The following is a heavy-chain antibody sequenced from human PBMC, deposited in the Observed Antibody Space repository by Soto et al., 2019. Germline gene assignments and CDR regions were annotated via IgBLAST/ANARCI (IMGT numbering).Heavy chain of an antibody. D-gene: IGHD1-20*01. J-gene: IGHJ6*02. CDR1: GYSFTSYG. Sequence: QIQLVQSGAEVKKPGASVKVSCKASGYSFTSYGISWVRQAPGQGLEWMGWISAYNGNTNYEQKFQGRVPMTTDTSTNTAYLELRTLRSDDAAVYYCARDPPITGSLRGTPLMAVWGQGTTVTVSS. CDR2: ISAYNGNT. CDR3: ARDPPITGSLRGTPLMAV. V-gene: IGHV1-18*04.